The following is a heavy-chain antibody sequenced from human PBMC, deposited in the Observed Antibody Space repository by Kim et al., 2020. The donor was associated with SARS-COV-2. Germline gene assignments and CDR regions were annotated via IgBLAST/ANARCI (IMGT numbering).Heavy chain of an antibody. CDR3: AKEISSGWFNYYYYGMDV. J-gene: IGHJ6*02. V-gene: IGHV3-30*18. D-gene: IGHD6-19*01. CDR1: GFTFSSYG. Sequence: GGSLRLSCAASGFTFSSYGMHWVRQAPGKGLEWVAVISYDGSNKYYADSVKGRFTISRDNSKNTLYLQMNSQRAEDTAVYYCAKEISSGWFNYYYYGMDVWGQGTTVTVSS. CDR2: ISYDGSNK.